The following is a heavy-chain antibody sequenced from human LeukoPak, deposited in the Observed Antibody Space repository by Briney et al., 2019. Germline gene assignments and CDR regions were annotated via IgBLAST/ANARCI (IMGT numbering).Heavy chain of an antibody. Sequence: AASVKVSCKASGYTFTSYGINWVRQAPGQGLEWMGWISAYNGNTNYAQKLQGRVTMTTDTSTSTAYMELRSLRSDDTAVYYCARGGVTTGTTSLDYWSQGTLVTVSS. V-gene: IGHV1-18*01. CDR3: ARGGVTTGTTSLDY. CDR1: GYTFTSYG. CDR2: ISAYNGNT. J-gene: IGHJ4*02. D-gene: IGHD1-1*01.